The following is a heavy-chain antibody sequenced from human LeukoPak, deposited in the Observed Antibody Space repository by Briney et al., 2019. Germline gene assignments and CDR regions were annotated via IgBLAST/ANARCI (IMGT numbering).Heavy chain of an antibody. CDR2: ISSSDIYI. Sequence: KPGGSLRLSCAASGFSFSTYTMHWVRQAPGKGLEWVSSISSSDIYIYYADSVKGRFTISRDNAKNSLYLQMNSLRAEDTAVYYCARESQWLEFFDYWGQGTLVTVSS. CDR3: ARESQWLEFFDY. D-gene: IGHD6-19*01. J-gene: IGHJ4*02. V-gene: IGHV3-21*01. CDR1: GFSFSTYT.